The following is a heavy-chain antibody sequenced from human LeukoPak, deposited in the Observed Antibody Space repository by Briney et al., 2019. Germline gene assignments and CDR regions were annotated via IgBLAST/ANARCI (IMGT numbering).Heavy chain of an antibody. Sequence: SETLSLTCTVSGGSISSYYWSWIRQPAGKGLEWIGRIYTSGSTNYNPSLKSRVTMSVDTSKNQFSLKLSSVTAADTAVYYCARDRGVDFWSGTGDDAFDIWGQGTMVTVSS. CDR1: GGSISSYY. CDR3: ARDRGVDFWSGTGDDAFDI. J-gene: IGHJ3*02. V-gene: IGHV4-4*07. D-gene: IGHD3-3*01. CDR2: IYTSGST.